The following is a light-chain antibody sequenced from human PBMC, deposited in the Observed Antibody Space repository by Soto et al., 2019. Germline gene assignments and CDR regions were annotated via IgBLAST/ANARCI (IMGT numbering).Light chain of an antibody. CDR3: QQYDTYSRT. CDR2: DAS. V-gene: IGKV1-5*01. CDR1: QSFSGT. J-gene: IGKJ1*01. Sequence: TQITQSSSTMSASVGDRVSITSRASQSFSGTLAWYQQKPGKAPKLLMFDASTLERGVPSRFSGSGSGTEFALTIGSLQPDDFATYYCQQYDTYSRTFGQGTKVDIK.